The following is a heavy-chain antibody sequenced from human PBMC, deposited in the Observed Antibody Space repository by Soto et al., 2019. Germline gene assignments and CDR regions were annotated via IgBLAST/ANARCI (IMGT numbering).Heavy chain of an antibody. V-gene: IGHV3-15*07. CDR3: NTYPDFWGGHTPL. CDR2: VKSKADGGTA. D-gene: IGHD3-3*01. CDR1: GFSITNAW. J-gene: IGHJ4*02. Sequence: EVQLVESGGGLIKPGESLRLSCAASGFSITNAWMHWVRQAPGKGLEWVGRVKSKADGGTADYAAPVKGRFTISRDDSQNTQYLQMSSLKMEDTAVYYCNTYPDFWGGHTPLWGQGTLVTVSS.